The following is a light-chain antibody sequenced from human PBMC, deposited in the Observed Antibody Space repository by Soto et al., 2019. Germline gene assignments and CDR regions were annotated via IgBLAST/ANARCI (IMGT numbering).Light chain of an antibody. Sequence: EIVLTQSPATLSLSPGERATLSCRASQSVGSSLAWYQQRPGQGPRLLIHDASNRATGIPARFSGSGSGTDFTLTISTLEPDDFAVYSCQQRNKWPLTFGGGTKVEIK. CDR2: DAS. CDR3: QQRNKWPLT. V-gene: IGKV3-11*01. CDR1: QSVGSS. J-gene: IGKJ4*01.